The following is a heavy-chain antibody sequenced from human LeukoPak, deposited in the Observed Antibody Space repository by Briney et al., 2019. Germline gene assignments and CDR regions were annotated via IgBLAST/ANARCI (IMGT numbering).Heavy chain of an antibody. CDR1: GFSFSDSA. CDR2: IRTKKNTYAT. D-gene: IGHD2/OR15-2a*01. J-gene: IGHJ4*02. CDR3: TRKNNVDFSEYWFEFDH. V-gene: IGHV3-73*01. Sequence: GGSLRLSCAASGFSFSDSALHWVRQASGKGPEWLGRIRTKKNTYATAYAASVKGRFTISRDDSKNTVYLQMSSLKTDDTAVCYCTRKNNVDFSEYWFEFDHWGLGTLVTVSS.